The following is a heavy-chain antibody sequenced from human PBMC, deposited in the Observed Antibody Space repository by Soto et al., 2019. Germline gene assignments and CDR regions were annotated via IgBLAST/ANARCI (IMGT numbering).Heavy chain of an antibody. CDR3: ARESVRSSWYYYGMDV. D-gene: IGHD6-13*01. J-gene: IGHJ6*02. CDR1: GFTFSSYG. CDR2: IWYDGSNK. V-gene: IGHV3-33*01. Sequence: GGSLRLSCAASGFTFSSYGMHWVRQAPGKGLEWVAVIWYDGSNKYYAVSVKGRFTISRDNSKNTLYLQMNSLRAEDTAVYYCARESVRSSWYYYGMDVWGQGTTVTVSS.